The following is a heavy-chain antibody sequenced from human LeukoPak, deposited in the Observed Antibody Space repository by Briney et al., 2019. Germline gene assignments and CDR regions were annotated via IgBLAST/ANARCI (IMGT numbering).Heavy chain of an antibody. CDR1: IXSSSYY. CDR3: ARDRYCSSTSCYTGYSSSSGSFDP. CDR2: IYYSGRT. J-gene: IGHJ5*02. V-gene: IGHV4-39*07. D-gene: IGHD2-2*02. Sequence: IXSSSYYWGWVRQPPGKGLEWIGSIYYSGRTYYNPSLKSRVTISEKKSKKQFFLKRRYVTAADTAVYYCARDRYCSSTSCYTGYSSSSGSFDPWGQGTLVTV.